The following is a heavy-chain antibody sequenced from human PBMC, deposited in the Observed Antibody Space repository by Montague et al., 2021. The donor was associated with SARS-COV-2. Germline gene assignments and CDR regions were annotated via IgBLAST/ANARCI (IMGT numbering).Heavy chain of an antibody. CDR3: ARTLTTKVAFDI. CDR1: GFSLSTSGLC. CDR2: IDWDDDK. Sequence: PELVKPTQTLTLTCTFSGFSLSTSGLCVSWIRQPPGKALEWLARIDWDDDKYYSTSLKTRLTISKDTSKNQVVLTMTDMDPVDTATYYCARTLTTKVAFDIWGQGTMVTVSS. D-gene: IGHD3-22*01. V-gene: IGHV2-70*11. J-gene: IGHJ3*02.